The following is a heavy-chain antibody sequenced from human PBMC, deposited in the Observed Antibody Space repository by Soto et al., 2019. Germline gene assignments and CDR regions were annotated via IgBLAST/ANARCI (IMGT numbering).Heavy chain of an antibody. D-gene: IGHD7-27*01. J-gene: IGHJ1*01. CDR2: ITINGNT. V-gene: IGHV4-4*07. CDR3: ARETGENWTCEAH. CDR1: GAYISDFS. Sequence: NPSETLSLTCRVSGAYISDFSWSWIRRPAGKGLEWIGRITINGNTQKNPSFKSRVTMSIDTSRNHFSLNLQSATAADTALYYCARETGENWTCEAHWGPGTLVTVSS.